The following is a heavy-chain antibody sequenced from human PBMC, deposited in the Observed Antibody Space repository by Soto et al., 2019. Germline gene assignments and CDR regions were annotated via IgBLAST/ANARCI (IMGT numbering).Heavy chain of an antibody. CDR1: GYTFTSYD. D-gene: IGHD6-13*01. CDR3: ARAPKAAGTGVFGY. V-gene: IGHV1-8*01. CDR2: MNPNSGNT. J-gene: IGHJ4*02. Sequence: ASVKVSCKASGYTFTSYDINWVRQATGQGLEWMGWMNPNSGNTGYAQKFQGRVTMTRNTSISTAYMELSSLRSEDTAVYYCARAPKAAGTGVFGYWGQGTLVTVSS.